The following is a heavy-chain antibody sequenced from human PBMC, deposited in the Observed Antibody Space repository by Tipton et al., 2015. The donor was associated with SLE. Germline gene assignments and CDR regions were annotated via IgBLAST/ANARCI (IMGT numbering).Heavy chain of an antibody. CDR3: ARPHNWFDP. CDR1: GGSISSHY. J-gene: IGHJ5*02. CDR2: IYTSGST. Sequence: TLSLTCTVSGGSISSHYWSWIRQPPGKGLEWIGYIYTSGSTYYNPSLKSRVTISVDTSKNQFSLKLSSVTAADTAVYYCARPHNWFDPWGQGTLVTVSS. V-gene: IGHV4-4*08.